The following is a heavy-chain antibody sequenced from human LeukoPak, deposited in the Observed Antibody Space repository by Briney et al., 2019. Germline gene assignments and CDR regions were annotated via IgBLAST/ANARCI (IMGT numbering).Heavy chain of an antibody. CDR2: INPGGGST. D-gene: IGHD3-10*01. V-gene: IGHV1-46*01. CDR1: GYSFTNYY. J-gene: IGHJ4*02. CDR3: ARDGEYGTGSYYRGCFDY. Sequence: ASVKVSCKASGYSFTNYYLHWVRQAPGQGFEWMGIINPGGGSTTYAQKFQGRVTMARDTSTSTVYMELSSLRSEDTAVYYCARDGEYGTGSYYRGCFDYWGQGILVTVSS.